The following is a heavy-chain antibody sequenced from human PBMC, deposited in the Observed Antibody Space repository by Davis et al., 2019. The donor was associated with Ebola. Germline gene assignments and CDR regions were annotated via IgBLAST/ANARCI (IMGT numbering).Heavy chain of an antibody. D-gene: IGHD6-13*01. Sequence: ASVKVSCKASGYTFTSYAMHWVRQAPGQRLEWMGWISAYNGNTNYAQKLQGRVTMTTDTSTSTAYMELRSLRSDDTAVYYCARVLAAAGTDWGQGTLVTVSS. J-gene: IGHJ4*02. CDR2: ISAYNGNT. CDR3: ARVLAAAGTD. CDR1: GYTFTSYA. V-gene: IGHV1-18*01.